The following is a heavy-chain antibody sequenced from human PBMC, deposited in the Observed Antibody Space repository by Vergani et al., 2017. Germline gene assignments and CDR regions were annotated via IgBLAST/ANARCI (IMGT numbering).Heavy chain of an antibody. CDR3: SRDQYGDYSFAG. Sequence: QVQLVESGGGVVQPGRSLRLSCAASGFTLSRYAMHWVRQAPGKGLEWVAVISYDGSNKYYADSVKGRFTISRDNSKNTLYLQMNSLRAEDTSMYYCSRDQYGDYSFAGWGQGTLVTVSS. V-gene: IGHV3-30-3*01. CDR1: GFTLSRYA. CDR2: ISYDGSNK. J-gene: IGHJ4*02. D-gene: IGHD4-17*01.